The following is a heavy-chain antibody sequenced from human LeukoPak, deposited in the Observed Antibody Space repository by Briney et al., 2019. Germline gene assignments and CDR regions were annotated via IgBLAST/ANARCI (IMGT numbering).Heavy chain of an antibody. Sequence: GESLRISCKGSGYTFTRYWISWVRQMPGKGLEWMGRIDPSDSYTNYSPSFQGHVTISTDKSISTAYLQWSSLKASDTAMYYCARVPSISSTCDYWGQGTLVTVSS. D-gene: IGHD2-2*01. CDR2: IDPSDSYT. V-gene: IGHV5-10-1*01. CDR1: GYTFTRYW. J-gene: IGHJ4*02. CDR3: ARVPSISSTCDY.